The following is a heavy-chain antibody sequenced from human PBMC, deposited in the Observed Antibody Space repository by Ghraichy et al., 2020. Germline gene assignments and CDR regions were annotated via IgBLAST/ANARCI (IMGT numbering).Heavy chain of an antibody. J-gene: IGHJ3*02. CDR1: GYTFTSHA. CDR3: ARDRDTLIGYYQRLEALDI. D-gene: IGHD3-9*01. Sequence: ASVKVYCKASGYTFTSHAIHWVRQAPGQRLEWMGWINGGNGDTRYSQKFQGRITITRDTSASTVYMELSSLRSEDTAVFYCARDRDTLIGYYQRLEALDIWGQGTMVIVSS. V-gene: IGHV1-3*01. CDR2: INGGNGDT.